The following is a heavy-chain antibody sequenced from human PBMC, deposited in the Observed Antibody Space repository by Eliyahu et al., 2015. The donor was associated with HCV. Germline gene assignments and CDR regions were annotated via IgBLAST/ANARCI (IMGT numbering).Heavy chain of an antibody. J-gene: IGHJ6*02. CDR1: XXTFGXYA. V-gene: IGHV3-30*18. CDR2: ISFDGGHK. Sequence: QLLESGGGXVQPGRSLRLSCAASXXTFGXYAVXWVRQAPGKGLEWVAAISFDGGHKFYGDSVKGRFTISRDNSKSTLYLQMSSLRPEDTAVYFCAKDKGGTYVPYGMDVWGQGTTVTVSS. CDR3: AKDKGGTYVPYGMDV. D-gene: IGHD1-26*01.